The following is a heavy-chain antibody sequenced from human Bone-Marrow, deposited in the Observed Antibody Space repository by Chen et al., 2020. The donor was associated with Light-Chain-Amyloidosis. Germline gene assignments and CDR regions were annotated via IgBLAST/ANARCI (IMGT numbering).Heavy chain of an antibody. CDR1: GASVTGGSYY. V-gene: IGHV4-61*01. D-gene: IGHD2-2*01. CDR3: ARWSFFYALDI. Sequence: QVHLQESGPGLVKPSETLSLTCSVSGASVTGGSYYWSWIRQAPGKGLEWIGYKFYTGHTSSNPSLKSRVTISFDTSTNEVSLNLNSLSAADTAVYYCARWSFFYALDIWGQGTMVAVSS. J-gene: IGHJ3*02. CDR2: KFYTGHT.